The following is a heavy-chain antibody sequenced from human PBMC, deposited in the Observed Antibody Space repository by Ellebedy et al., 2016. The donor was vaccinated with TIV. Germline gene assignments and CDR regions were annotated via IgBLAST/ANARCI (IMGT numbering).Heavy chain of an antibody. CDR1: GGSFSGYY. V-gene: IGHV4-34*01. D-gene: IGHD6-19*01. J-gene: IGHJ5*02. CDR3: ARELSYGYSSGWLRGPPAGWFDP. Sequence: SETLSLTCAVYGGSFSGYYWSWIRQPPGKGLEWIGSIYYSGSTYYNPSLKSRVTISVDTSKTQFSLKLSSVTAADTAVYYCARELSYGYSSGWLRGPPAGWFDPWGQGTLVTVSS. CDR2: IYYSGST.